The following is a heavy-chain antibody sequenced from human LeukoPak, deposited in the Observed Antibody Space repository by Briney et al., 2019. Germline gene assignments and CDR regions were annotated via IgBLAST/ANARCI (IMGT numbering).Heavy chain of an antibody. D-gene: IGHD3-3*01. J-gene: IGHJ4*02. CDR1: GYTFTSYY. Sequence: ASVKVSCKASGYTFTSYYMHWVRQAPGQGLEWMGIINPSDGSTSSTQQFQARVTMTRDSSTSTFYMELSSLRSEDTAVYYCASGSFWDHWGQGTLVTVST. CDR2: INPSDGST. V-gene: IGHV1-46*01. CDR3: ASGSFWDH.